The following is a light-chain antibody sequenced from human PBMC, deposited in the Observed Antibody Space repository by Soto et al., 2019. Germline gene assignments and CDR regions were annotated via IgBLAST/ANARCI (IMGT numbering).Light chain of an antibody. CDR3: SSYTSGSTFYV. V-gene: IGLV1-40*01. Sequence: QSVLTQPPSVSGAPGQRVTISCTGSSSNIGAGYDVHWYQQLPGTAPKLLIYGNSNRPSGVSNRFSGSKSGNTASLTISGLQAEDEADYYCSSYTSGSTFYVFGTGTKVTVL. J-gene: IGLJ1*01. CDR2: GNS. CDR1: SSNIGAGYD.